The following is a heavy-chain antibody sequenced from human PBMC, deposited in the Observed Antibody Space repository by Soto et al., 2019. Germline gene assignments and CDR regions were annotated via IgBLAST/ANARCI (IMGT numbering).Heavy chain of an antibody. V-gene: IGHV1-3*01. CDR3: ARIEILPGIAVAENY. CDR1: GYTFTSYA. CDR2: INAGNGNT. J-gene: IGHJ4*02. Sequence: ASVKVSCKASGYTFTSYAMHWVRQAPGQRLEWMGWINAGNGNTKYSQKFQGRVTITRDTSASTAYMELSSLRSEDTAVYYCARIEILPGIAVAENYWGQGTLVTVSS. D-gene: IGHD6-19*01.